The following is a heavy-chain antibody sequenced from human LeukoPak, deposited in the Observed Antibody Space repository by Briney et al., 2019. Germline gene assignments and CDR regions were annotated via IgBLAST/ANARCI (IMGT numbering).Heavy chain of an antibody. CDR2: IYTSGST. D-gene: IGHD2-21*02. CDR1: GGSISSGSYY. V-gene: IGHV4-61*02. CDR3: ARDMGYCGGDCYGLNY. J-gene: IGHJ4*02. Sequence: SETLSLTCTVSGGSISSGSYYWSWIRQPAGKGLEWIGRIYTSGSTNYNPSLKSRVTISVDTSKNQFPLKLSSVTAADTAVYYCARDMGYCGGDCYGLNYWGQGTLVTVSS.